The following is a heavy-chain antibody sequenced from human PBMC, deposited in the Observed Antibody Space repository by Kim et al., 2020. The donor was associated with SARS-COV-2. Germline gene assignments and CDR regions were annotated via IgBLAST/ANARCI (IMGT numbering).Heavy chain of an antibody. CDR1: GFTFSSYS. CDR2: ISSSGSSI. D-gene: IGHD3-22*01. V-gene: IGHV3-48*01. CDR3: AREPSSGTTVWYYDL. J-gene: IGHJ2*01. Sequence: GGSLRLSCAASGFTFSSYSMNWVRQAPGKGPEWVSYISSSGSSIYYTDSVKGRFTISRDNAKNSLYLQMNSLRAEDTAVYYCAREPSSGTTVWYYDLRGR.